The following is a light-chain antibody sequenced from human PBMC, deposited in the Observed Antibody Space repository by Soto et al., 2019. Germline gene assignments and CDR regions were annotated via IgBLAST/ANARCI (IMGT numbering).Light chain of an antibody. J-gene: IGKJ5*01. V-gene: IGKV3-20*01. CDR2: GAS. CDR1: QAISGNY. CDR3: QQYGSSPPIT. Sequence: EIVLTQSPGTLSLSPGEGASLSCRASQAISGNYLAWYQHKPGQAPRLLMYGASSRVTGIPDRFSGSGSGTDFTLTISRLEPVDFAVYYCQQYGSSPPITFGQGTRLEFK.